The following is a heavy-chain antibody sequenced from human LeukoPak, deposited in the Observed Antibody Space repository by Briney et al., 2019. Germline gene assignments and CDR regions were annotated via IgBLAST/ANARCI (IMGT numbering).Heavy chain of an antibody. V-gene: IGHV1-8*03. Sequence: GASVKVSCKASGYTFTSYDINWVRQATGQGLEWMGWINPHSDNTGYAQKFQGRVTITRNTSISTAYMELSSLRSEDTAVYYCARDYYYGSGSALSYWGQGTLVTVSS. CDR3: ARDYYYGSGSALSY. CDR2: INPHSDNT. D-gene: IGHD3-10*01. CDR1: GYTFTSYD. J-gene: IGHJ4*02.